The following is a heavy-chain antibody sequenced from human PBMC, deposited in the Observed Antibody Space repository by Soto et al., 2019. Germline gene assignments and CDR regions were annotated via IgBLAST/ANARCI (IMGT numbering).Heavy chain of an antibody. V-gene: IGHV3-23*01. CDR1: GFTFSNYA. D-gene: IGHD1-1*01. CDR2: ITGSAGGT. J-gene: IGHJ4*02. Sequence: RGSLRRSYAASGFTFSNYAMSWVRQAPGKGLEWVSTITGSAGGTYYADSMKGRFTISRDNSKSTLYLQMYSLRVEDTAVYYCARESEHWGQRTLVTVSS. CDR3: ARESEH.